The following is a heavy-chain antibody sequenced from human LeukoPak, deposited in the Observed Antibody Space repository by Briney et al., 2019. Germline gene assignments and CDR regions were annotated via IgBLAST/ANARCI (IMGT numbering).Heavy chain of an antibody. V-gene: IGHV1-2*02. Sequence: ASVKVSCKASGYTFTGYYMHWVRQAPRQGLEWMGWINPNSGGTNYAQKFQGRVTMTRDTSISTAYMELSRLRSDDTAVYYCAREGAYQLLFRGGNWFAPGGQGTRVTVPS. D-gene: IGHD2-2*01. CDR1: GYTFTGYY. CDR2: INPNSGGT. CDR3: AREGAYQLLFRGGNWFAP. J-gene: IGHJ5*02.